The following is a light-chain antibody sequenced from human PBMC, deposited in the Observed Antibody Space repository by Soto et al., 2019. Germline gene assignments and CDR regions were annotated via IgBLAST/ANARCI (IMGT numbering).Light chain of an antibody. CDR3: QQYGSLPWT. CDR2: GAS. J-gene: IGKJ1*01. V-gene: IGKV3-20*01. Sequence: EIVLTQSPGTLSLSPGERATLSCRASQSVSSSFLAWYLQKPGQAPRLLIYGASTRATGIPDTFSGSGSGADFTLTINRLEPEDFAVYYCQQYGSLPWTFGQGTRVEI. CDR1: QSVSSSF.